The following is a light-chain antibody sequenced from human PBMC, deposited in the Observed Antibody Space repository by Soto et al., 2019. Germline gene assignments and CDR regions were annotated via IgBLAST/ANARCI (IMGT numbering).Light chain of an antibody. CDR3: QQYTNYPWT. V-gene: IGKV1-5*03. CDR2: EAT. Sequence: DIKMTQSPSTMSASLGDRATITCRASQSISKWLVWFQQKAGKAPKILIYEATKFATGVPSRISGSGSGTEFTLTIISLQPDDFATYYCQQYTNYPWTFGQGTKVDI. J-gene: IGKJ1*01. CDR1: QSISKW.